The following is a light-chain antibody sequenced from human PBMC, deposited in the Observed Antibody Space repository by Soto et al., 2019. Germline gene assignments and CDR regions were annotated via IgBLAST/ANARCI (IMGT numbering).Light chain of an antibody. CDR1: QDLLHSDGRTY. CDR2: EVS. V-gene: IGKV2D-29*01. CDR3: MQSIRWYT. Sequence: DVVLTQTPLTLSVTPGQPASISCKSSQDLLHSDGRTYLYWYLQKPGQPPQLLIYEVSNRFSGVPERISGSWSGTDFTLTISQVKAEDVGVYYCMQSIRWYTFGQGTKAET. J-gene: IGKJ1*01.